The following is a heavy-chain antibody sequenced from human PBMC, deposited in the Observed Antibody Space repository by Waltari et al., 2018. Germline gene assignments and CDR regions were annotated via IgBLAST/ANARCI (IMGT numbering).Heavy chain of an antibody. Sequence: GYYMHWVRQAPGQGLEWMGWINPNSGGTNYAQKFQGRVTMTRDTSISTAYMELSRLRSDDTAVYYCAREYRYGSGGAFDIWGQGTMVTVSS. V-gene: IGHV1-2*02. D-gene: IGHD6-19*01. CDR3: AREYRYGSGGAFDI. CDR2: INPNSGGT. CDR1: GYY. J-gene: IGHJ3*02.